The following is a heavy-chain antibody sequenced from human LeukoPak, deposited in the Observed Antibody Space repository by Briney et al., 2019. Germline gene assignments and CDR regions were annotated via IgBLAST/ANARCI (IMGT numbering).Heavy chain of an antibody. CDR2: IYPGDSDT. J-gene: IGHJ6*03. D-gene: IGHD1-26*01. Sequence: PGESLKISCKGSGYSFTSYWIGWVRQMPGKGREWMGIIYPGDSDTRYSPSFQGQVTISADKSISTAYLQWSSLKASDTAMYYCARSRYSGSYSYYYYMDVWGKGTTVTVSS. V-gene: IGHV5-51*01. CDR3: ARSRYSGSYSYYYYMDV. CDR1: GYSFTSYW.